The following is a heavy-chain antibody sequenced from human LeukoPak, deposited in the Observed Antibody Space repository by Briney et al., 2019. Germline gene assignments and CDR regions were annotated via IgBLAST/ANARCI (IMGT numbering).Heavy chain of an antibody. V-gene: IGHV3-74*01. Sequence: GGSLRLSCTASGFSLSGHWMHWARQLPGKGLVWVSRISPTGSTTSYADSVKGRFTVSRDNAKNTLYLQVDNLRAEDTAVYYCARGPNSNWSGLDFWGQGTLLTVSS. CDR2: ISPTGSTT. D-gene: IGHD6-6*01. CDR1: GFSLSGHW. CDR3: ARGPNSNWSGLDF. J-gene: IGHJ4*02.